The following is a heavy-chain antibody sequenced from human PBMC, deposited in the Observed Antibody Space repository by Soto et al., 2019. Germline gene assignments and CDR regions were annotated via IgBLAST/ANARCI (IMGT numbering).Heavy chain of an antibody. V-gene: IGHV4-30-4*01. D-gene: IGHD3-22*01. J-gene: IGHJ4*02. CDR1: GGSINSGNSY. CDR3: AREKIDSSGYYFDY. Sequence: QVQLQESGPGLVKPSQTLSLTCTISGGSINSGNSYWSWIRQPPGKGLEWIGFIYYRGSTYYNPTPQSRVAMSIDTSKTQFSLKLSSVTAADTAVYYCAREKIDSSGYYFDYWGQGTLATVSS. CDR2: IYYRGST.